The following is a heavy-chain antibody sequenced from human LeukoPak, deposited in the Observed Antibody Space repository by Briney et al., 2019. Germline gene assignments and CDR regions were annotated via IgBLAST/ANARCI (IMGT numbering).Heavy chain of an antibody. J-gene: IGHJ4*02. Sequence: PSETLSLTCTVSGGSISSYYWSWIRQPPGKGLEWIGYIYYSGSTNYNPSLKSRVTISVDTSKNQFSLKLSSVTAADTAVYYCARHRSVAVAGTYYFDHWGQGTLVTVSS. V-gene: IGHV4-59*08. CDR2: IYYSGST. CDR1: GGSISSYY. D-gene: IGHD6-19*01. CDR3: ARHRSVAVAGTYYFDH.